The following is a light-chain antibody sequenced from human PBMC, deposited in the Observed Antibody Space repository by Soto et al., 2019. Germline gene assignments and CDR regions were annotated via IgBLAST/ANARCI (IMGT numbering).Light chain of an antibody. J-gene: IGKJ2*01. V-gene: IGKV1-39*01. Sequence: IQMTQSPSSLSASVGDKVTMTCRASQSISSYLNWYHQKPGSAPKVVVHTSSTLQSGVPSRFRGSRSGTEFTLTISSLQPEDFGTFFCQQSYTTPYTFGQGTKLEI. CDR1: QSISSY. CDR3: QQSYTTPYT. CDR2: TSS.